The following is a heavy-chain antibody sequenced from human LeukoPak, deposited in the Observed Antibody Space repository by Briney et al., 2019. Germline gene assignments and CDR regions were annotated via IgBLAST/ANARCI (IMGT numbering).Heavy chain of an antibody. J-gene: IGHJ4*02. CDR2: IIPIFGTA. CDR1: GGTFSSYA. V-gene: IGHV1-69*06. D-gene: IGHD6-13*01. CDR3: ARGVVPPIIAAGTTTIITQLDY. Sequence: SVKVSCKASGGTFSSYAISWVRQAPGQGLEWMGGIIPIFGTANYAQKFQGRVTITADKSTSTAYMELSSLRSEDTAVYYCARGVVPPIIAAGTTTIITQLDYWGQGTLVTVSS.